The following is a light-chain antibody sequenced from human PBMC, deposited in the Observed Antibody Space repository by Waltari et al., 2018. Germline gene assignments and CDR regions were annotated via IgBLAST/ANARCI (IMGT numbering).Light chain of an antibody. J-gene: IGKJ4*01. CDR3: QQYDGIVVT. Sequence: AHQTVSPIPLSCYQQEPGQAPSVLIYSTYNRATGIPDRFGGSGSGTDFTLTINRLAPENFAMYYCQQYDGIVVTFGGGTKVEI. CDR2: STY. V-gene: IGKV3-20*01. CDR1: QTVSPIP.